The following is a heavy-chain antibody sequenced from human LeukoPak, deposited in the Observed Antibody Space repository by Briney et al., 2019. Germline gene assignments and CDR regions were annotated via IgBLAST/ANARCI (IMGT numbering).Heavy chain of an antibody. J-gene: IGHJ4*02. CDR1: GESSFSNYY. CDR3: SRQVVGNDY. Sequence: SETLSLTCAVYGESSFSNYYWSWIRQTPGGALEWIGEINHSGYTNYNPSLKSRVTLSIDTSKNQFSLRLNSVTAAYTAVYYCSRQVVGNDYWGQGTLVTVSS. D-gene: IGHD3-22*01. CDR2: INHSGYT. V-gene: IGHV4-34*01.